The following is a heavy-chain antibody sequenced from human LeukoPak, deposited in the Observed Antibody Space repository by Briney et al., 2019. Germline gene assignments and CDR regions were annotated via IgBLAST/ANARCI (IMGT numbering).Heavy chain of an antibody. V-gene: IGHV3-23*01. CDR1: GFTFSSYA. D-gene: IGHD2-15*01. J-gene: IGHJ4*02. Sequence: GGSLRLSCAASGFTFSSYAMTWVRQAPGKGLEWVSAISGSGGSTYYADSVKGRFTISRDNSKNTLYLQMNSLRAEDTAVYYCAKEKRGVVVVAAVFDYWGQGTLVTVSS. CDR3: AKEKRGVVVVAAVFDY. CDR2: ISGSGGST.